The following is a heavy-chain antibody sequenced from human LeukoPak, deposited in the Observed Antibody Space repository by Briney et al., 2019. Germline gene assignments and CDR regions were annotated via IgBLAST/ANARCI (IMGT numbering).Heavy chain of an antibody. Sequence: SETLSLTCTVSGGSISSYYWSWIRQPPGKGLEWIGYIYYSGSTNYNPSLKSRVTISVDAYKNQFSLKLSSVTAADTAVYYCARQWGPRGVRGVSFWFDPWGQGTLVTVSS. V-gene: IGHV4-59*01. CDR3: ARQWGPRGVRGVSFWFDP. D-gene: IGHD3-10*01. CDR1: GGSISSYY. CDR2: IYYSGST. J-gene: IGHJ5*02.